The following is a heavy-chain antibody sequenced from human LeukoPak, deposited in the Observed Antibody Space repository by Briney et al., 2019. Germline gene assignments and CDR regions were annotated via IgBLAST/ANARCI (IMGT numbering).Heavy chain of an antibody. CDR1: GFTFSSYA. V-gene: IGHV3-23*01. Sequence: PGGSLRLSCAASGFTFSSYAMSWVRQAPGKGLEWVSVISGGGDNTYYADSVKGRFTISRDNSKNTLYLQMNSLRVEDTAIYYCAKDRTSSTNCPRFDPWGQGTLVTVSS. J-gene: IGHJ5*02. CDR3: AKDRTSSTNCPRFDP. CDR2: ISGGGDNT. D-gene: IGHD2-2*01.